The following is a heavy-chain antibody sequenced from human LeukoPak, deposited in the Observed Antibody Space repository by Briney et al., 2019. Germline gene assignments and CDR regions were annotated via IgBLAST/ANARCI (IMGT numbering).Heavy chain of an antibody. CDR2: IKEDGSEK. CDR3: TRNRGTDY. CDR1: GFTFSNYW. J-gene: IGHJ4*02. Sequence: GGSLRLSCAASGFTFSNYWMNWVRQAPGKGLEWVANIKEDGSEKIYVDSVKGRFTISRDNSKNLLYLQINNLRAEDTAVYYCTRNRGTDYWGQGTLITVSS. V-gene: IGHV3-7*01. D-gene: IGHD1-1*01.